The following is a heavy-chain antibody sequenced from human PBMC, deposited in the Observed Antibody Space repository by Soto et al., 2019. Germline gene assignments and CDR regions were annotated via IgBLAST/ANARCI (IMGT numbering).Heavy chain of an antibody. CDR1: GITLAAHG. J-gene: IGHJ6*02. CDR2: SWYDGKT. Sequence: QEHLVESGGGMVHPGTSLRLSCVTSGITLAAHGMHWVRQAPGKGLEWVALSWYDGKTFYGDSVKGRFTISRDTSTVFLDMRSLRPDDTAVYFCARVRNNTDKRLDVWGQGTTVIVS. V-gene: IGHV3-33*01. D-gene: IGHD2-8*02. CDR3: ARVRNNTDKRLDV.